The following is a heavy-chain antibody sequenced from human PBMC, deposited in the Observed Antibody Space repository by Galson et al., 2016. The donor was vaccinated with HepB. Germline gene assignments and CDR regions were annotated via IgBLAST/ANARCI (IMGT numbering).Heavy chain of an antibody. CDR2: IYHSGNT. V-gene: IGHV4-38-2*02. J-gene: IGHJ4*02. D-gene: IGHD2/OR15-2a*01. CDR1: GYSISNSYY. Sequence: SETLSPTCTVSGYSISNSYYWGWIRQTPGKGLEWIGTIYHSGNTYYNPSLTSRVTISIDTSKNQFSLRLSPVTAADTAVYYCARGGEYPANWGQGTLVTVSS. CDR3: ARGGEYPAN.